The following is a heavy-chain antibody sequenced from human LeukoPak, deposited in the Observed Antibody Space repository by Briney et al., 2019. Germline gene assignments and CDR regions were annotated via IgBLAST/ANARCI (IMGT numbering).Heavy chain of an antibody. CDR3: ARATGYDILTGYYPLDYYYMDV. Sequence: SETLSLTCTVSGGSISSSSYYWSWIRQPAGKGLEWIGRIYTSGSTNYNPSLKSRVTISVDTSKNQFSLKLSSVTAADTAVYYCARATGYDILTGYYPLDYYYMDVWGKGTTVTISS. CDR2: IYTSGST. D-gene: IGHD3-9*01. V-gene: IGHV4-61*02. J-gene: IGHJ6*03. CDR1: GGSISSSSYY.